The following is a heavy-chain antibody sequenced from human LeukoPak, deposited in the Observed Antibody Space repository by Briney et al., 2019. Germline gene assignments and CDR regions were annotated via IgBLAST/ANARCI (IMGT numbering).Heavy chain of an antibody. CDR2: MYYSGST. V-gene: IGHV4-59*01. Sequence: SETLSLTCTVSGGSISGDFWSWIRQPPGKGLEWIGYMYYSGSTDYNPSLKSRVTMSMDTSKNQFSLKLYSVTAADTAVYYCAGRSYRSYYYYMDVWGKGTTVAVSS. D-gene: IGHD3-10*01. CDR3: AGRSYRSYYYYMDV. J-gene: IGHJ6*03. CDR1: GGSISGDF.